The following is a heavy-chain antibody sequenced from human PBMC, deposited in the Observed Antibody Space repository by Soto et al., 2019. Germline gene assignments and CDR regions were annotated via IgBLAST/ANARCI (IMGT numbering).Heavy chain of an antibody. D-gene: IGHD6-19*01. Sequence: WWSLRLSCAASVFTFSSYAMSWFRQAPGKGLEWVSAISGSGGSTYYADSVKGRFTISRDNSKNTLYLQMNSLRAEDTAVYYCAKTWGIAVAGLDPWGQGTLVTVSS. CDR3: AKTWGIAVAGLDP. CDR1: VFTFSSYA. J-gene: IGHJ5*02. CDR2: ISGSGGST. V-gene: IGHV3-23*01.